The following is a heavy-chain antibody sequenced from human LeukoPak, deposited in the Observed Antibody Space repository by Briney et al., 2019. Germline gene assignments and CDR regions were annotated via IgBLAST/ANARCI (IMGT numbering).Heavy chain of an antibody. V-gene: IGHV1-2*02. J-gene: IGHJ4*02. CDR3: ARASGSYFPGRLDFDY. D-gene: IGHD1-26*01. CDR2: INPNSGGT. Sequence: ASVKVSCKASGYTFTGYYMHWVRQAPGQGLEWMGWINPNSGGTNYAQKFQGRVTMTRDTSISTAYMELSRLRSDDTAVYYCARASGSYFPGRLDFDYWGQGTLVTVSS. CDR1: GYTFTGYY.